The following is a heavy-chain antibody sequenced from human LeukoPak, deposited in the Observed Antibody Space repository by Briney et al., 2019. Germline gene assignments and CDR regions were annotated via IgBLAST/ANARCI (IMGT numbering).Heavy chain of an antibody. Sequence: ASVKVSCKASGYTFTSYYMHWVRQAPGQGLEWMGIINPSGGSTSYAQKFQGRVTMTRDTSTSTVYMELSSLRSEDTAVYYCARAPKNQLIVRGRNWFDPWGQGTLVTVSS. J-gene: IGHJ5*02. V-gene: IGHV1-46*01. CDR3: ARAPKNQLIVRGRNWFDP. CDR1: GYTFTSYY. D-gene: IGHD3-10*01. CDR2: INPSGGST.